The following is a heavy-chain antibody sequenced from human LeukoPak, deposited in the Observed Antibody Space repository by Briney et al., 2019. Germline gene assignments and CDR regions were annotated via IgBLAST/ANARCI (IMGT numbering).Heavy chain of an antibody. Sequence: GGSLRLSCAASGFAFSNYWMTWVRQAPGKGLEWVADIKQDGSEKLYVNSVRGRFTISRDNAKMSLFLQMNSLRAEDTAVYYCARDNGVVHGVYYMDVWGKGTTATVS. CDR3: ARDNGVVHGVYYMDV. CDR1: GFAFSNYW. CDR2: IKQDGSEK. D-gene: IGHD3-3*01. J-gene: IGHJ6*03. V-gene: IGHV3-7*01.